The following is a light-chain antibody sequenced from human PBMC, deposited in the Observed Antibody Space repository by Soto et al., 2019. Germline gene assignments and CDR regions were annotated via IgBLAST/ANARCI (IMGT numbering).Light chain of an antibody. CDR2: EVS. V-gene: IGLV2-23*02. CDR1: SSDVGSYNL. Sequence: QSALTQPASVSGSPGPSITISCTGTSSDVGSYNLVSWYQQHPGKAPKLMIYEVSKRPSGVSNRFSGSKSGNTASLTISWLQAEDEADYYCCSYAGSSTSVFGTGTKVTVL. CDR3: CSYAGSSTSV. J-gene: IGLJ1*01.